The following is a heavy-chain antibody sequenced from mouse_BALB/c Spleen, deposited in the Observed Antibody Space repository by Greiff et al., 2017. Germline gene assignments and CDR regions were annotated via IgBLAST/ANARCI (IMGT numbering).Heavy chain of an antibody. CDR2: IDPETGGT. CDR1: GYTFTDYE. J-gene: IGHJ3*01. V-gene: IGHV1-15*01. CDR3: TRGAQFAY. D-gene: IGHD1-3*01. Sequence: VQLQQSGAELVRPGASVTLSCKASGYTFTDYEMHWVKQTPVHGLEWIGAIDPETGGTAYNQKFKGKATLTADKSSSTAYMELRSLTSEDSAVYYCTRGAQFAYWGQGTLVTVSA.